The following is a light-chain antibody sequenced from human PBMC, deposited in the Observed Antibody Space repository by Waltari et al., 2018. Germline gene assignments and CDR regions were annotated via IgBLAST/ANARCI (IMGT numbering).Light chain of an antibody. CDR1: QSIRSY. J-gene: IGKJ4*01. V-gene: IGKV3-20*01. CDR2: GVS. CDR3: QQYNSPQIT. Sequence: EVVLTQSPGILSLSPGERATLSCRASQSIRSYLAWYQQKPGQAPRLLIYGVSSRATDIADRFTGSGSGTDFTLTISRLEPEDFAVYYCQQYNSPQITFGGGTKVEIK.